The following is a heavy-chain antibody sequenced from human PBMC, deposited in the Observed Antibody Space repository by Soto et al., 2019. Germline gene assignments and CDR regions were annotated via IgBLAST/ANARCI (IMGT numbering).Heavy chain of an antibody. Sequence: QVQLVQSGAEVKKPGSSVKVSCKASGGTFSGYGISWVRQAPGQGLVWMGRIFPIEYIAYSAKKLQGIVNLAVVTSTSAAYMERSIPGSDDTAVYYWARQGANPFSAFHAFDFWVQGTRVSCSS. CDR3: ARQGANPFSAFHAFDF. J-gene: IGHJ3*01. V-gene: IGHV1-69*02. D-gene: IGHD2-21*02. CDR2: IFPIEYIA. CDR1: GGTFSGYG.